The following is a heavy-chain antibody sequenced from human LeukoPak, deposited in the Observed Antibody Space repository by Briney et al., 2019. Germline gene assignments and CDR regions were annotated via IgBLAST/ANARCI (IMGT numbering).Heavy chain of an antibody. D-gene: IGHD1-1*01. CDR3: ARHVPTGTPTTFDY. Sequence: SETLSLTCTVSGASTSDYYWSWIRQPPGKGLEWLGYIDTSGGTDYNPSLKSRVTISGDTSRNQFSLKVYSVTAADTAFYYCARHVPTGTPTTFDYRGQGALVTVSP. CDR1: GASTSDYY. CDR2: IDTSGGT. V-gene: IGHV4-4*09. J-gene: IGHJ4*02.